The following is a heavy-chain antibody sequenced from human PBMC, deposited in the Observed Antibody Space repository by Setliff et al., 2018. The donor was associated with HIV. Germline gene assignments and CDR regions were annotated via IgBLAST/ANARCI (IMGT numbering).Heavy chain of an antibody. CDR2: IYNSGHA. CDR1: GYNINDGFH. J-gene: IGHJ3*01. Sequence: SETLSLTCLVFGYNINDGFHWGWIRQSPRKGLEWLGSIYNSGHASYNPSRWSRVTMSVDTSKNRFSLRLTSVTAADTAVYYGVRDRSLRFSQSPSLHYFDVWGQGILVTVSS. CDR3: VRDRSLRFSQSPSLHYFDV. V-gene: IGHV4-38-2*02.